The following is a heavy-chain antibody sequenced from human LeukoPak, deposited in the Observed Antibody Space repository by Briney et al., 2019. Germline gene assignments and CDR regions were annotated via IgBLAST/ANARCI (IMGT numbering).Heavy chain of an antibody. CDR2: INPNSGGT. Sequence: GASVKVSCKASGYTFTGYYMHWVRQAPGQGLEWMGWINPNSGGTNYAQKFQGRVTMTRDTSISTAYMELSRLRSDDTAVYYCASFDAVVIIAARPDDFDYWGQGTLVTVSS. CDR3: ASFDAVVIIAARPDDFDY. CDR1: GYTFTGYY. D-gene: IGHD6-6*01. J-gene: IGHJ4*02. V-gene: IGHV1-2*02.